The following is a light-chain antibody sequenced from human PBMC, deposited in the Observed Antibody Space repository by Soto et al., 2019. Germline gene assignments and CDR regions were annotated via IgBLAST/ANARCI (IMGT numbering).Light chain of an antibody. CDR3: QQYNFYPWT. J-gene: IGKJ1*01. CDR1: QSIRDG. Sequence: DIQMTQSPSTLSASVGDRATITCRGSQSIRDGLAWYQQKPGKAPKLLIYKASSLESGVPSRFRGSGSGTEFTLTISRLQPDDFATYFCQQYNFYPWTFGQGTKVEIK. V-gene: IGKV1-5*03. CDR2: KAS.